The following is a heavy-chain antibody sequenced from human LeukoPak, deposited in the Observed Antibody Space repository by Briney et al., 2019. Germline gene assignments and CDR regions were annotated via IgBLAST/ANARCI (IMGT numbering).Heavy chain of an antibody. Sequence: SETLSLTCAVYGGSFSGYYWSWIRQPPGKGLEWIGEINHSGSTNYNPSLKSRVTISVDTSKNQFSLKLSSVTAADTAVYYCARVGGSSPDYWGQGTLVTVSS. CDR2: INHSGST. J-gene: IGHJ4*02. CDR3: ARVGGSSPDY. V-gene: IGHV4-34*01. D-gene: IGHD2-15*01. CDR1: GGSFSGYY.